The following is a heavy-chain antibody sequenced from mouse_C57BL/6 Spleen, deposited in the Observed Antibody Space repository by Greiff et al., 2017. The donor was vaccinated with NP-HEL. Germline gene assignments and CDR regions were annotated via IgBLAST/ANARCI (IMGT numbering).Heavy chain of an antibody. D-gene: IGHD3-2*02. CDR1: GFTFSSYA. V-gene: IGHV5-4*01. CDR3: ARLQGDYFDY. J-gene: IGHJ2*01. Sequence: EVQGVESGGGLVKPGGSLKLSCAASGFTFSSYAMSWVRQTPEKRLEWVATISDGGSYTYYPDNVKGRFTISRDNAKNNLYLQMSHLKSEDTAMYYCARLQGDYFDYWGHGTTLTVSS. CDR2: ISDGGSYT.